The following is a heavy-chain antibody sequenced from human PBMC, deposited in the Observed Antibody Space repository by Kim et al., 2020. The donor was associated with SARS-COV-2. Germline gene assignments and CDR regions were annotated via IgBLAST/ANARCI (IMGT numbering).Heavy chain of an antibody. D-gene: IGHD2-2*01. CDR2: INHSGST. J-gene: IGHJ6*02. CDR3: ARGPRRRRYCSSTSCPSVSYYYYGMDV. V-gene: IGHV4-34*01. CDR1: GGSFSGYY. Sequence: SETLSLTCAVYGGSFSGYYWSWIRQPPGKGLEWIGEINHSGSTNYNPSLKSRVTISVDTSKNQFSLKLSSVTAADTAVYYCARGPRRRRYCSSTSCPSVSYYYYGMDVWGQGTTVTVSS.